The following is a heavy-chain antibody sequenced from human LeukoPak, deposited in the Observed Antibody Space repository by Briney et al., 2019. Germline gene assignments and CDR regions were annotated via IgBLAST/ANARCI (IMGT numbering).Heavy chain of an antibody. Sequence: PGGSLRLSCAASGFTFSSYSMNWVRQAPGKGLEWVSSISSSSSYIYYADSVKGRFTISRGNAKNSLYLQMNSLRAEDTAVYYCALNEMATICYWGQGTLVTVSS. CDR2: ISSSSSYI. V-gene: IGHV3-21*01. D-gene: IGHD5-24*01. CDR1: GFTFSSYS. CDR3: ALNEMATICY. J-gene: IGHJ4*02.